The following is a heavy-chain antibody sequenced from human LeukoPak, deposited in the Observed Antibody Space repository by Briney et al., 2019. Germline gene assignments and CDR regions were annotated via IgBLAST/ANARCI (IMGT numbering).Heavy chain of an antibody. CDR1: GYTFTSYD. V-gene: IGHV1-8*01. D-gene: IGHD2-15*01. Sequence: GASVKVSCKASGYTFTSYDINWVRQATGQGLEWMGWMNPSSGNTGYAHKFQGRVTMTRNTAISTAYMELTSLRSDDTAVYYCARVAGPIDYWGQGTLVTVSS. CDR3: ARVAGPIDY. CDR2: MNPSSGNT. J-gene: IGHJ4*02.